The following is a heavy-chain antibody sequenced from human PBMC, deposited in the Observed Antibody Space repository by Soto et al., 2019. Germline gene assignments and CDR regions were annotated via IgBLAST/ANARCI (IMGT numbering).Heavy chain of an antibody. CDR1: GFSPSTSGVA. V-gene: IGHV2-5*02. CDR3: AHRTDGGNSFDY. D-gene: IGHD2-15*01. CDR2: IYWDDDK. Sequence: QITLKESGPPLVKPTQTLTLTCTLSGFSPSTSGVAVGWIRQPPGKALEWLALIYWDDDKRYSPSLNNRLSLPMDTSKSQVVLTLTNVDPVDTATYYCAHRTDGGNSFDYWGQGTLVTVSS. J-gene: IGHJ4*02.